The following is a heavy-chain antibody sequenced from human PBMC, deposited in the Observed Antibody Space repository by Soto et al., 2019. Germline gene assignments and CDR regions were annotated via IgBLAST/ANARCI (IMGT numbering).Heavy chain of an antibody. CDR3: KRDVVASSPPGADY. CDR2: IKAGGDDT. Sequence: EVQLLGSGGGLVRPGGSLRLSCSASGFTLGRYAMSWVRQAPGKGLEWVSAIKAGGDDTYYADSLMGRFTISRDNSKNTLYLHMNSLTVEDTAMYYCKRDVVASSPPGADYWGQGTLVTVSS. J-gene: IGHJ4*02. CDR1: GFTLGRYA. D-gene: IGHD5-12*01. V-gene: IGHV3-23*01.